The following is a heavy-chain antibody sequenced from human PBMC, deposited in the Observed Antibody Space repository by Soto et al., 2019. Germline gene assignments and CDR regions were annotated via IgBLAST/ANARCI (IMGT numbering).Heavy chain of an antibody. V-gene: IGHV1-69*13. D-gene: IGHD6-6*01. CDR2: IIPIFGTA. Sequence: SVKVSCKASGGTFSSYAISWVRQAPGQGLEWMGGIIPIFGTANYAQRFQGRVTITADESTSTAYMELSSLRSEDTAVYYCAIEYSTSYYYYYGMDVWGQGTTVTVSS. CDR3: AIEYSTSYYYYYGMDV. CDR1: GGTFSSYA. J-gene: IGHJ6*02.